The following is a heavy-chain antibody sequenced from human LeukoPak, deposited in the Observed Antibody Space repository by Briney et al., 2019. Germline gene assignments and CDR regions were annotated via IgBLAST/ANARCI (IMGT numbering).Heavy chain of an antibody. CDR2: MNPNSANT. V-gene: IGHV1-8*01. CDR1: GYTFTSYD. CDR3: ARGLGVNSGYYVDY. D-gene: IGHD3-22*01. J-gene: IGHJ4*02. Sequence: ASVKVSCKASGYTFTSYDINWVRQATGQGPEWMRWMNPNSANTGYALKFQGRVTMTRNTSISTAYMELSSLTSEDTAVYYCARGLGVNSGYYVDYWGQGTLVTVSS.